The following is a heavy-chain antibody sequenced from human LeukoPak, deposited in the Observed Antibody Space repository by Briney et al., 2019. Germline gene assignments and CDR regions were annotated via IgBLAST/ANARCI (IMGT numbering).Heavy chain of an antibody. CDR3: TTDGYDYIWGTYRYLHY. V-gene: IGHV3-15*01. Sequence: GRSLRLSCAASGFTFSSYGMHWVRQAPGKGLEWVGRIKGKTDGATTDYAAPVNGRFTIPRDDSENTLYLQMNSLRTEDTAIYYCTTDGYDYIWGTYRYLHYWGQGTLVTVSS. D-gene: IGHD3-16*02. CDR2: IKGKTDGATT. CDR1: GFTFSSYG. J-gene: IGHJ4*02.